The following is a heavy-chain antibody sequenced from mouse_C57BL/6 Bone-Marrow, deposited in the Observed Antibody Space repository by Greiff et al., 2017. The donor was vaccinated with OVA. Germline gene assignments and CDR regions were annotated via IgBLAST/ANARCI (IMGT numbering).Heavy chain of an antibody. CDR1: GYTFTSYG. D-gene: IGHD2-5*01. CDR2: IYPRSGNT. Sequence: VQLQQSGAELARPGASVKLSCKASGYTFTSYGISWVKQRTGQGLEWIGEIYPRSGNTNYNEKFKGKATLTADKSSRTAYMELRSLTSEDSAVYFCARFELYYSNYRAWFAYWGQGTLVTVSA. CDR3: ARFELYYSNYRAWFAY. V-gene: IGHV1-81*01. J-gene: IGHJ3*01.